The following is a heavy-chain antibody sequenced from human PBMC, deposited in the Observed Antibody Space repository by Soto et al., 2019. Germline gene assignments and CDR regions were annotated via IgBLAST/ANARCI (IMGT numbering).Heavy chain of an antibody. V-gene: IGHV4-59*13. CDR2: TYSTGST. J-gene: IGHJ6*02. D-gene: IGHD6-6*01. Sequence: SETLSLTCSVSGVSISDCCWGWIRQPPGKGLEWIGYTYSTGSTKYNPSLKSRVTISVDTSKNQFSLRLTSVTAADTAVYYCARDGGRGTGSSSGIFYGMDVWGQGTTVTVSS. CDR1: GVSISDCC. CDR3: ARDGGRGTGSSSGIFYGMDV.